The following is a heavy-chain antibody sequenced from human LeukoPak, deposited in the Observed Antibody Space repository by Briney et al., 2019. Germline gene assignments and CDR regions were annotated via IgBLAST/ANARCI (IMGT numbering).Heavy chain of an antibody. D-gene: IGHD5-18*01. Sequence: GGSLRLSCAASGFTVSNNFMGWVRQAPGKGLDWVSIIYSSGSTYYADSVKGRFTISRDNSKNTVFLQMSSLRADDTAVYYCATPPAMRAPPNYFQHWGQGTLVTVSS. CDR1: GFTVSNNF. CDR3: ATPPAMRAPPNYFQH. V-gene: IGHV3-53*01. CDR2: IYSSGST. J-gene: IGHJ1*01.